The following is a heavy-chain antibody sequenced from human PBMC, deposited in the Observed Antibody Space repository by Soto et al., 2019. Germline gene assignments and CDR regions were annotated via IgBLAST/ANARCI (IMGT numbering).Heavy chain of an antibody. D-gene: IGHD3-9*01. CDR3: ASILRYFDWLSGGGYYYGLDV. CDR1: GGSISSDDYY. J-gene: IGHJ6*02. Sequence: QVQLQESGPGLVKPSQTLSLTCTVSGGSISSDDYYWSWIRQPPGKGLEWIGYIYHSGRTYYNPSLKSRMTISFDTSRNQFSLRLGSVTAAYTAVYYCASILRYFDWLSGGGYYYGLDVWGQGATVTVSS. CDR2: IYHSGRT. V-gene: IGHV4-30-4*01.